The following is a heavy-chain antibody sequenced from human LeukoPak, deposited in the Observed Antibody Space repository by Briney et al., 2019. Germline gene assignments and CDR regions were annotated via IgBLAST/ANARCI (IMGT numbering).Heavy chain of an antibody. J-gene: IGHJ1*01. V-gene: IGHV3-30*02. CDR3: AKDATHAYCSGGSCYAAEYFQH. Sequence: PGGSLRLSCAASGFTFSSYGMHWVRQAPGKGLEWVAFIRYDGSNKYYADSVKGRFTISRDNAKNSLYLQMNSLRAEDTALYYCAKDATHAYCSGGSCYAAEYFQHWGQGTLVTVSS. CDR2: IRYDGSNK. D-gene: IGHD2-15*01. CDR1: GFTFSSYG.